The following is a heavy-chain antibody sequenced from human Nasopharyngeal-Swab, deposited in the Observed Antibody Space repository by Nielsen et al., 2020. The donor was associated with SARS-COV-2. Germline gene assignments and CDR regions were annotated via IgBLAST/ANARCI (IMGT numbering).Heavy chain of an antibody. V-gene: IGHV4-59*13. J-gene: IGHJ2*01. Sequence: ESLKISCTASGFTFGDYAMSWIRQPPGKGLEWIGYIYYSGSTNYNPSLKSRVTISVDTSKNQFSLKLSSVTAADTAVYYCARAELDFWSGYYTTLYWYFDLWGRGTLVTVSS. CDR2: IYYSGST. CDR1: GFTFGDYA. CDR3: ARAELDFWSGYYTTLYWYFDL. D-gene: IGHD3-3*01.